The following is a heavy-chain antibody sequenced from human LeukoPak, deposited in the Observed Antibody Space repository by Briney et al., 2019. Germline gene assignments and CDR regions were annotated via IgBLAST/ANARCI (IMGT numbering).Heavy chain of an antibody. Sequence: SETLSLTCTVSGGSISSHYWSWIRQPPGKGLEWIGYIYYSGSTNYNPSLKSRVTISVDTSKNQFSLKLSSVTAADTAVYYCARDRRGYSYGFDDYYYYGMDVWGQGTTVTVSS. CDR3: ARDRRGYSYGFDDYYYYGMDV. CDR1: GGSISSHY. V-gene: IGHV4-59*11. CDR2: IYYSGST. D-gene: IGHD5-18*01. J-gene: IGHJ6*02.